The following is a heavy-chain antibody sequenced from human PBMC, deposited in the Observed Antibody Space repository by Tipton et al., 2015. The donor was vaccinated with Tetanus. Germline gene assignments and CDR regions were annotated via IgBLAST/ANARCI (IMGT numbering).Heavy chain of an antibody. D-gene: IGHD6-19*01. Sequence: LRLSCTVSGGSISSGGYYWGWIRQHPGKGLEWIGYIYYSGTTYYNPSLKSRVTISVDTSKNQFSLKLSSVTAADTAVYYCARERVNLAVAAGFDYWGQGTLVTVPS. CDR3: ARERVNLAVAAGFDY. CDR2: IYYSGTT. J-gene: IGHJ4*02. V-gene: IGHV4-31*02. CDR1: GGSISSGGYY.